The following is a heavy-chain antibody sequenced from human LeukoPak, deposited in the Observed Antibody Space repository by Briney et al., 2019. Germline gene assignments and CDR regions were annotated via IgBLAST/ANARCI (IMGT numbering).Heavy chain of an antibody. CDR3: ARVPLRYDYVWGSYRLGFDY. CDR1: GGSFSSYY. CDR2: IYYSGST. V-gene: IGHV4-39*07. J-gene: IGHJ4*02. Sequence: SETLSLTCAVYGGSFSSYYWGWIRQPPGKGLEWIGSIYYSGSTYYNPSLKSRVTISVDKSKNQFSLKLSSVTAADTAVYYCARVPLRYDYVWGSYRLGFDYWGQGTLVTVSS. D-gene: IGHD3-16*02.